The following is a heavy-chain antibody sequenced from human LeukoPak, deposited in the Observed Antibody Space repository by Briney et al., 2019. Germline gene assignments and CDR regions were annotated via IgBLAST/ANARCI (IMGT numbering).Heavy chain of an antibody. Sequence: SVKVSCKASGGTFSSYAISLVRQAPGQGLEWMGRIIPILGIANYAQKFQGRVTITADKSTSTAYMELSSLRSEDTAVYYCARTDTGSTRSYYYYGMDVWGQGTTVTVSS. CDR3: ARTDTGSTRSYYYYGMDV. CDR2: IIPILGIA. V-gene: IGHV1-69*04. D-gene: IGHD2-2*01. J-gene: IGHJ6*02. CDR1: GGTFSSYA.